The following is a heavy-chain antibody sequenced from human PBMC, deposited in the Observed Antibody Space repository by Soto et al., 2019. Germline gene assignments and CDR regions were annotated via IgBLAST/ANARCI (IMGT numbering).Heavy chain of an antibody. J-gene: IGHJ3*02. Sequence: ASGKVSCKVSGYTLTELSMHWVRQAPGKGLEWMGGFDPEDGETIYAQKFQGRVTMTEDTATDTAYMELSSLRSEDTAVYYCATDMLWYYYDSSGYSHDAFDIWGQGTMVTVSS. D-gene: IGHD3-22*01. V-gene: IGHV1-24*01. CDR2: FDPEDGET. CDR1: GYTLTELS. CDR3: ATDMLWYYYDSSGYSHDAFDI.